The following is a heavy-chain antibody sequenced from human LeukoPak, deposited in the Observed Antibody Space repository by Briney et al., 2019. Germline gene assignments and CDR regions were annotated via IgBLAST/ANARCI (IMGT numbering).Heavy chain of an antibody. Sequence: GGSLRLSCAASGFTFSNAWMSWVRQAPGKGLEWVGRIKSKTDGGTTDYAAPVKGRFTISRDDSKNTLYLQMNSLKTEDTAVYYCTTEHYYDSSGYYYGTSDYWGQGTLVTVSS. D-gene: IGHD3-22*01. V-gene: IGHV3-15*01. CDR2: IKSKTDGGTT. CDR3: TTEHYYDSSGYYYGTSDY. J-gene: IGHJ4*02. CDR1: GFTFSNAW.